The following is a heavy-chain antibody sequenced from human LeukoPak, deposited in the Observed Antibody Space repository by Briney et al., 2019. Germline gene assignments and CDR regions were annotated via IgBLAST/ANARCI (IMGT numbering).Heavy chain of an antibody. D-gene: IGHD1-14*01. CDR3: ARYRTNGLFDY. Sequence: GRSLRLSCAASGFTFSSYGMHWVRLAPGKGLEWVAVISYDGSNKYYADSVKGRFTISRDNSKNTLYLQMNSLRAEDTAVYYCARYRTNGLFDYWGQGTLVTVSS. CDR1: GFTFSSYG. J-gene: IGHJ4*02. CDR2: ISYDGSNK. V-gene: IGHV3-30*03.